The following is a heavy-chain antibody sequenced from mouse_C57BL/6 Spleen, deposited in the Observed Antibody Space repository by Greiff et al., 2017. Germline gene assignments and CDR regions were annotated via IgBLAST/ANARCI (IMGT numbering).Heavy chain of an antibody. CDR1: GFSLTSYG. V-gene: IGHV2-2*01. Sequence: QVQLQQSGPGLVQPSQSLSITCTVSGFSLTSYGVHWVRQSPGKGLEWLGVIWSGGSTDYNAAFISRLSISKDNSKSQVFFKMNSLQADDTAIYYCARIEYAMDYWGQGTSVTVSS. CDR3: ARIEYAMDY. CDR2: IWSGGST. J-gene: IGHJ4*01.